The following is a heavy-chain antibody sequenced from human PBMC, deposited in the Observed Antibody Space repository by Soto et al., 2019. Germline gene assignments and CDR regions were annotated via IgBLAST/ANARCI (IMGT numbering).Heavy chain of an antibody. CDR1: GYTFTGYY. D-gene: IGHD6-13*01. CDR2: INPNSGGT. CDR3: ARDSIAAAGENWFDP. V-gene: IGHV1-2*04. Sequence: SVKVSCKASGYTFTGYYMHWVRQAPGQGLEWMGWINPNSGGTNYAQKFQGWVTMTRDTSISTAYMEPSRLRSDDTAVYYCARDSIAAAGENWFDPWGQGTLVTVSS. J-gene: IGHJ5*02.